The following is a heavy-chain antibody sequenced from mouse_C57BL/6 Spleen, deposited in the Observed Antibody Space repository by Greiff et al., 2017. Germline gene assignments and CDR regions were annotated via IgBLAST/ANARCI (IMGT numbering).Heavy chain of an antibody. J-gene: IGHJ3*01. CDR1: GFTFSNYW. D-gene: IGHD2-4*01. Sequence: EVQLQQSGGGLVQPGGSMKLSCVASGFTFSNYWMNWVRQSPEKGLEWVAQIRLKSDNYATHYAESVKGRFTISRDDSKSSVYLQMNNLRAEDTGIYYCTRLSDYDGGPFAYWGHGTLVTVAA. V-gene: IGHV6-3*01. CDR3: TRLSDYDGGPFAY. CDR2: IRLKSDNYAT.